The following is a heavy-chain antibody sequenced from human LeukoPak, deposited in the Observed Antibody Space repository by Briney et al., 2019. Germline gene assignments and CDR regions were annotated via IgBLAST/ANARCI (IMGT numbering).Heavy chain of an antibody. CDR1: GFTFTSYS. D-gene: IGHD3/OR15-3a*01. CDR2: TSDRGDYT. J-gene: IGHJ4*02. V-gene: IGHV3-23*01. CDR3: ARDQYDTWSRRGNFDS. Sequence: GGSLRLSCAASGFTFTSYSMSWVRQAPGKGLEWVSGTSDRGDYTYYADSVKGRFTISRDNTKNSLYLQMNSLRAEDTAVFYCARDQYDTWSRRGNFDSWGQGTLVIVSS.